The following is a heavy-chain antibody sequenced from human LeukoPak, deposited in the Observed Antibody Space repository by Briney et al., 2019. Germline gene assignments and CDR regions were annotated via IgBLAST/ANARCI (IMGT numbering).Heavy chain of an antibody. Sequence: ASVKVSCKASDYTFITYGLSWVRQAPGQGLEWMGWINTYNANTNYAQKLQGRVTMTTDTSTNTAYMELRSLRSDDTAVYYCARDRSEHYDRSAYSWNDAFDLWGQGTMVTVSS. V-gene: IGHV1-18*01. CDR1: DYTFITYG. J-gene: IGHJ3*01. CDR3: ARDRSEHYDRSAYSWNDAFDL. D-gene: IGHD3-22*01. CDR2: INTYNANT.